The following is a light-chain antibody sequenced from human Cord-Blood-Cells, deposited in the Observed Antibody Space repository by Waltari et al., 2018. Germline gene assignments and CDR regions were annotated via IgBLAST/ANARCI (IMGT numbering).Light chain of an antibody. V-gene: IGLV2-23*01. J-gene: IGLJ1*01. CDR2: EGS. Sequence: SSDVGGYNLVSWYQQHPGKAHKLLIYEGSKRHSGVPNRYSGPTTGNTATLTISGLQAEDEADYYCCSHAGSSTYVFGPGTNVTVL. CDR3: CSHAGSSTYV. CDR1: SSDVGGYNL.